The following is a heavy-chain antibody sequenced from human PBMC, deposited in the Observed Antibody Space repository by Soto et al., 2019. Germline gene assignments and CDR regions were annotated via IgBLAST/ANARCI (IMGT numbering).Heavy chain of an antibody. J-gene: IGHJ4*02. CDR2: LSWNSGNV. CDR3: AKMEGFCNKTICYARGVGQKPLDF. V-gene: IGHV3-9*01. CDR1: GFRFDAYA. D-gene: IGHD2-2*01. Sequence: EVQLVASGGGLVQPGRSLRLSCAASGFRFDAYAMHWVRQAPGKGLEWVSGLSWNSGNVGYADSVEGRFTISRDNAKNSLYLHMNSLTAEDTAIYYCAKMEGFCNKTICYARGVGQKPLDFWGQGTLVTVSS.